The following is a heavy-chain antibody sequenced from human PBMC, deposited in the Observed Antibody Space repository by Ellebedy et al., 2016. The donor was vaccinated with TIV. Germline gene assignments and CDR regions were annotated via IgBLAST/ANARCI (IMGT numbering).Heavy chain of an antibody. J-gene: IGHJ4*02. CDR2: IYHGGST. D-gene: IGHD1-26*01. Sequence: MPGGSLRLSCTVSGDSIISSKWWNWVRQPPGKGLEWIGKIYHGGSTNYNPSLKSRVTMSIDKSKNHFSLNLTSVTAADTAVYYCARSPPGGTYRGSYYLDRWGQGTLVTVSS. CDR3: ARSPPGGTYRGSYYLDR. V-gene: IGHV4-4*02. CDR1: GDSIISSKW.